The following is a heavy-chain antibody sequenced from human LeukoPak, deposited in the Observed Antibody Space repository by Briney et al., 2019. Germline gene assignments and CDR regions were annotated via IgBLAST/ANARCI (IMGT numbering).Heavy chain of an antibody. Sequence: GGSLRLSCAASGFTFSSYAMSWVRQAPGKGLEWVSAISGSGGSTYYADSVKGRLTISRDNSKNTLYLQMNSLRAEDTAVYYCAKGGRFGKFGYWGQGTLVTVSS. CDR2: ISGSGGST. CDR3: AKGGRFGKFGY. V-gene: IGHV3-23*01. J-gene: IGHJ4*02. CDR1: GFTFSSYA. D-gene: IGHD3-10*01.